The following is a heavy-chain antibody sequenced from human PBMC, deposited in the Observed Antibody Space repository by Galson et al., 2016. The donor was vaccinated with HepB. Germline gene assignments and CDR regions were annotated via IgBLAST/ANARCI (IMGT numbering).Heavy chain of an antibody. CDR2: ISAIGSRT. CDR1: GFTFSNFA. CDR3: AKGLSDFGA. V-gene: IGHV3-23*01. J-gene: IGHJ5*01. Sequence: SLRLSCAASGFTFSNFAMSWVRQTPGKGLEWVASISAIGSRTYYADSLKGRFGVSRDNSKSTLFLQANSLGVEDTALYYCAKGLSDFGAWGQGTLVTVSS. D-gene: IGHD4-17*01.